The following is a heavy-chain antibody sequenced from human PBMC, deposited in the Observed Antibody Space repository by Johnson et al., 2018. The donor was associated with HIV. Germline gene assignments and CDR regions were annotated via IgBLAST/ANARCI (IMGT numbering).Heavy chain of an antibody. CDR3: ARDLIVGASGSDAFDV. CDR2: INSDGSST. J-gene: IGHJ3*01. Sequence: EMQLVEFGGGVVQPGRSLRLSCAASGFAFSSYAMHWVRQAPGKGLVWVSRINSDGSSTSYADSVKGRFTISRDNAKNTLYLQMNSLRAEDTALYYCARDLIVGASGSDAFDVWGQGTAVTVSS. CDR1: GFAFSSYA. D-gene: IGHD1-26*01. V-gene: IGHV3-74*01.